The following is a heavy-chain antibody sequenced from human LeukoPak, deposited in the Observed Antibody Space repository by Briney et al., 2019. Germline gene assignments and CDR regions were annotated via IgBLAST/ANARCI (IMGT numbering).Heavy chain of an antibody. CDR2: IQHDGSDK. Sequence: GGSLRLSCAASGFTFSSYGMHWVRQAPGKGLEWVAFIQHDGSDKYYTDSVKGRFTISRDNSKNTLYLQMNSLRVEDTALYYCAKRDCSGSGCAYYYMGVWGKGTTVTVSS. CDR3: AKRDCSGSGCAYYYMGV. CDR1: GFTFSSYG. J-gene: IGHJ6*03. D-gene: IGHD2-15*01. V-gene: IGHV3-30*02.